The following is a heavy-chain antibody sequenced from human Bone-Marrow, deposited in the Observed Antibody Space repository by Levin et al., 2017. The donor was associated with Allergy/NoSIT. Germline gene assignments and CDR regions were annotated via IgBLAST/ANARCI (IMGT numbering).Heavy chain of an antibody. CDR2: ISSSSSYI. V-gene: IGHV3-21*01. CDR1: GFTFRSYS. CDR3: AREWRGYSSSWYFDY. D-gene: IGHD6-13*01. J-gene: IGHJ4*02. Sequence: SGGSLRLSCAASGFTFRSYSMNWVRQAPGKVLEWVSSISSSSSYIYYADSVKGRFTISRDNAKNSLYLQMTSLRAEDTAVYYCAREWRGYSSSWYFDYWGQGTLVTVSS.